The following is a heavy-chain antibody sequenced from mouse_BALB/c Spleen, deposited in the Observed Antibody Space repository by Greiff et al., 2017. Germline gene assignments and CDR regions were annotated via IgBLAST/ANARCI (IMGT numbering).Heavy chain of an antibody. CDR3: ARGGGVDY. J-gene: IGHJ2*01. CDR1: ASPSPTYW. CDR2: IAPGSGST. Sequence: DLLNLGASLNLSVKPLASPSPTYWINWIKQRPGQGLEWIGRIAPGSGSTYYNEMFKGKATLTVDTSSSTAYIQLSSLSSEDSAVYFCARGGGVDYWGQGTTLTVSS. V-gene: IGHV1S41*01. D-gene: IGHD1-1*02.